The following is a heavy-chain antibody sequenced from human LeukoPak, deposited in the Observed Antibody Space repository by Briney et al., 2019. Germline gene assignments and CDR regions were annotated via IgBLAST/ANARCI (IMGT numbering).Heavy chain of an antibody. Sequence: GGSLRLSCTASGFTFGDCAMTWFRQAPGKGLESVGFIKSKTYGGTTQYAASVKGRFTISRDDSKSIAYLQMNGLKTEDTAVYYCSSGDPDWFDPGGRGTLVTVSS. CDR2: IKSKTYGGTT. D-gene: IGHD4-17*01. CDR3: SSGDPDWFDP. CDR1: GFTFGDCA. V-gene: IGHV3-49*03. J-gene: IGHJ5*02.